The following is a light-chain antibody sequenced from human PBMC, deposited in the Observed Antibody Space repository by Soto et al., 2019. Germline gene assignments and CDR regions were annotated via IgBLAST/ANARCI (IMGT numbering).Light chain of an antibody. V-gene: IGKV1-39*01. CDR3: QQSYSTPRT. Sequence: DIQMTQSPSSLSASVGDRVIITCRASQSISSYLNWYQQKPGKAPKLLIYAASSLQSGVPSRFSGSGSGTEFTLTISSLQPEDFATYYCQQSYSTPRTFGQGTKLEIK. CDR2: AAS. CDR1: QSISSY. J-gene: IGKJ2*01.